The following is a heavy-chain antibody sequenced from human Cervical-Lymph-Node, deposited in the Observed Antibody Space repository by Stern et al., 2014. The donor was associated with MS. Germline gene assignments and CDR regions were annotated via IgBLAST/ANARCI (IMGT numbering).Heavy chain of an antibody. CDR1: GVSLSTSGNC. V-gene: IGHV2-70*01. CDR3: ARTRVGGGRYFDY. Sequence: QVKLKESGPELEKPTQTLTLTCTFSGVSLSTSGNCGSWIRQPPGQDREGLALIAWDDGTYYSHSLKSRHTISTDTSKNKVGLTLTNMGPVDTATYYCARTRVGGGRYFDYWGQGTLVTVSS. CDR2: IAWDDGT. D-gene: IGHD3-16*01. J-gene: IGHJ4*02.